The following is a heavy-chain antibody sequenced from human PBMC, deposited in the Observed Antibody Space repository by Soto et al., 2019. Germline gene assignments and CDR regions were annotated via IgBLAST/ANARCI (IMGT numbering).Heavy chain of an antibody. V-gene: IGHV3-23*01. CDR2: IRGSGGPT. D-gene: IGHD1-7*01. CDR1: GFIFSNYA. Sequence: PGGSLRLSCAASGFIFSNYAMSWVRQAPGKGLEWVSLIRGSGGPTYYADSVKGRFTISRDNSKNTLSLHMTSLRAEDTAVYYCAKNYYFDYWGQGALVTVSS. CDR3: AKNYYFDY. J-gene: IGHJ4*02.